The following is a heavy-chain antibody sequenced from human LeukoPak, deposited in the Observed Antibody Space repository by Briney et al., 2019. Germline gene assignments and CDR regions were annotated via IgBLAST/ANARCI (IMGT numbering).Heavy chain of an antibody. CDR3: AKDARASIWYPYYFDY. CDR1: GFTFSSYA. D-gene: IGHD6-13*01. J-gene: IGHJ4*02. CDR2: ISGSGGST. V-gene: IGHV3-23*01. Sequence: PGGSLRLSCAASGFTFSSYAMSWVRQAPGKGLEWVSAISGSGGSTYYADSVKGRFTISRDNSKNTLYLQMNSLRAEDTAVYYCAKDARASIWYPYYFDYWGQGTLVTVSS.